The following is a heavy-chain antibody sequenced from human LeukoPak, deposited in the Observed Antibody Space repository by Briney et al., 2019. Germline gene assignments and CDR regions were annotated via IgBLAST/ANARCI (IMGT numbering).Heavy chain of an antibody. D-gene: IGHD2-15*01. Sequence: PSQTLSLTCTVSGGSISSGSYYWSWIRRPAGKGLEWIGRIYTSGSTNYNPSLKSRVTISVDTSKNQFSLKLSSVTAADTAVYYCARDGRKKLGYCSGGSCPTRFAFDIWGQGTMVTVSS. J-gene: IGHJ3*02. CDR3: ARDGRKKLGYCSGGSCPTRFAFDI. V-gene: IGHV4-61*02. CDR2: IYTSGST. CDR1: GGSISSGSYY.